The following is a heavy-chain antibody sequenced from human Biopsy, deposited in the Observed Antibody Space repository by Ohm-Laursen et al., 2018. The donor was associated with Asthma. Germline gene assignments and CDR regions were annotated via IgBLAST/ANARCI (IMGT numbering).Heavy chain of an antibody. CDR1: GYSITDLS. V-gene: IGHV1-24*01. CDR2: HDHEEGGT. J-gene: IGHJ4*02. Sequence: ATVKISCKISGYSITDLSMHWVRQAPGQGLEWMGGHDHEEGGTVNARRFQGRVTMTEDTSTDTAYMELSSLSSEDTAVYYCASDFPKDYVRYNFQFWGQGTLVTVSS. D-gene: IGHD4-17*01. CDR3: ASDFPKDYVRYNFQF.